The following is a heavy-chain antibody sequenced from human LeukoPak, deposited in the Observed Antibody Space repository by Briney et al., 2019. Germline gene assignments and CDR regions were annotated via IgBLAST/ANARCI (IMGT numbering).Heavy chain of an antibody. D-gene: IGHD1-14*01. V-gene: IGHV3-23*01. Sequence: GGSLRLSCAASGFTFSSYAMSWVRQAPGKGLERVSTISNSDYSTYYADSVKGRFTISRANSENTLYLQMNNLRAEDTAVYYCAKATGYLLWGQGTLVTVSS. J-gene: IGHJ4*02. CDR3: AKATGYLL. CDR2: ISNSDYST. CDR1: GFTFSSYA.